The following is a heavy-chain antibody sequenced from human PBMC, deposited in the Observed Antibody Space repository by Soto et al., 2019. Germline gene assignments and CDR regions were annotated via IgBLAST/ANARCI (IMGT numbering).Heavy chain of an antibody. J-gene: IGHJ4*02. CDR2: INPNSGGT. CDR3: ARDGGYVGDYAFGY. Sequence: ASVKVSCKASGYTFTSYSIHWVRQAPGQGLEWMGWINPNSGGTNYAQKFQGRVTMTRDTSISTAYMELSRLRSDDTAVYYCARDGGYVGDYAFGYWGQGTMVAVSS. CDR1: GYTFTSYS. D-gene: IGHD4-17*01. V-gene: IGHV1-2*02.